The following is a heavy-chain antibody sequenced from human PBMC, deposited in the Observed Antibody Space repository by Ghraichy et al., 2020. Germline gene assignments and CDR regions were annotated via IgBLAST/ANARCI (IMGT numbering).Heavy chain of an antibody. D-gene: IGHD4-17*01. CDR1: GGSISSGGYY. Sequence: SLNISCTVSGGSISSGGYYWSWIRQHPGKGLEWIGYIYYSGSTYYNPSLKSRVTISVDTSKNQFSLKLSSVTAADTAVYYCARDKDYGDGGFDYWGQGTLVTVSS. V-gene: IGHV4-31*03. CDR2: IYYSGST. CDR3: ARDKDYGDGGFDY. J-gene: IGHJ4*02.